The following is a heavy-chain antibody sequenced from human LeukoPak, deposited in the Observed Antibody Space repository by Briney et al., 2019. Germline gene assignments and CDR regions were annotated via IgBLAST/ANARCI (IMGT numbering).Heavy chain of an antibody. D-gene: IGHD2-15*01. CDR2: INPNSGGT. J-gene: IGHJ6*02. V-gene: IGHV1-2*04. CDR1: GYTFTGYY. CDR3: ARSCSGGSRYSEYYYYGMDV. Sequence: ASVKVSCKASGYTFTGYYMHWVRQAPGQGLEWMGWINPNSGGTNYAQKFQGWVTMTRDTSISTAYMELSRLRSDDTAVYYCARSCSGGSRYSEYYYYGMDVWGQGTTVTVSS.